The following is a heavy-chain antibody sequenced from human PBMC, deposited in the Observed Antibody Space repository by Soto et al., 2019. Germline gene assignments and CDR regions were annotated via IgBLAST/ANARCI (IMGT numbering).Heavy chain of an antibody. Sequence: GGSLRLSCAASGFTFSSYGMHWVRQAPGKGLEWVAVISYDGSNKYYADSVKGRFTIPRDNSKNTLYLQMNSLRAEDTAVYYCAKESVEWLGPYFDYWGQGTLVNVSS. CDR3: AKESVEWLGPYFDY. V-gene: IGHV3-30*18. CDR2: ISYDGSNK. D-gene: IGHD6-19*01. CDR1: GFTFSSYG. J-gene: IGHJ4*02.